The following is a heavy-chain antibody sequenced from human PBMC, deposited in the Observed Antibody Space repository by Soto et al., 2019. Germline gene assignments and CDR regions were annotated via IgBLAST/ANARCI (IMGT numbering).Heavy chain of an antibody. V-gene: IGHV3-74*01. D-gene: IGHD5-12*01. CDR2: INSDGSST. J-gene: IGHJ4*02. CDR3: ASTPLSVYDYDPDVHFDY. CDR1: GFTFSIYW. Sequence: PGGSLRLSCAASGFTFSIYWMHWVRQAPGKGLVWVSRINSDGSSTSYADSVKGRFTISRDNAKNTLYLQMNSLRAEDTAVYYCASTPLSVYDYDPDVHFDYWGQGTLVTVSS.